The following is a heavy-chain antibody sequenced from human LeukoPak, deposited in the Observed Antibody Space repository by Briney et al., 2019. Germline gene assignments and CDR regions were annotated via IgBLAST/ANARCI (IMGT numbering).Heavy chain of an antibody. CDR3: ARDLSYSRLDY. Sequence: SETLSLTYTVSGYSISSGYYWGWIRQPPGKGLEWIGSIYHSGSTYYNPSLKSRVTISVDTSKNQFSLKLSSVTAADTAVYYCARDLSYSRLDYWGQGTLVTVSS. J-gene: IGHJ4*02. CDR2: IYHSGST. V-gene: IGHV4-38-2*02. D-gene: IGHD2-21*01. CDR1: GYSISSGYY.